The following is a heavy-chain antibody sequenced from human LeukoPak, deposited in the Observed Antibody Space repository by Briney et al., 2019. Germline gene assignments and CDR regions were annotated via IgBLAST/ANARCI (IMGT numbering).Heavy chain of an antibody. Sequence: PSETLSLTCAVYGGSFRGSYWSWIRQPPGKGLEWIGEINHSGSTNYNPSLKSRVTISVDTSKNQFSLKLTSVTAADMAVFYCARKSGYYDVLTGYYIKMWFDPWARGTLVTVS. J-gene: IGHJ5*02. V-gene: IGHV4-34*01. D-gene: IGHD3-9*01. CDR1: GGSFRGSY. CDR2: INHSGST. CDR3: ARKSGYYDVLTGYYIKMWFDP.